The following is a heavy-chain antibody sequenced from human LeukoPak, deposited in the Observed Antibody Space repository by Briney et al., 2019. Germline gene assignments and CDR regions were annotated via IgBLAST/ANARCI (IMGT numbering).Heavy chain of an antibody. V-gene: IGHV3-64*01. D-gene: IGHD3-22*01. Sequence: PGGSLRLSCAASGFTFGRYAMQWVRQAPGKGLESVSTISSDGGTTFYASSVKGRFTISRDNSKNTLYLQMGSLRAEDMALYYCARNYYDTTGPFAAFDIWGQGTMVTVSS. CDR2: ISSDGGTT. CDR3: ARNYYDTTGPFAAFDI. CDR1: GFTFGRYA. J-gene: IGHJ3*02.